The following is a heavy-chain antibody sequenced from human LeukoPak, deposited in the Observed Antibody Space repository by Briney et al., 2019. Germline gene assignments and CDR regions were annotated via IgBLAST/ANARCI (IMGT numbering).Heavy chain of an antibody. Sequence: SETLSLTCSVAGDSSSSRSFYWGWIRQPPGKGLEWIGGVNHSGSANYNPSLKSRVTISVDTSKNQFSLRLNSMTAADTAVYYCARVPDIVVVPAAMPGLVWFDPWGQGTLVTVSS. CDR1: GDSSSSRSFY. V-gene: IGHV4-39*07. D-gene: IGHD2-2*01. CDR3: ARVPDIVVVPAAMPGLVWFDP. J-gene: IGHJ5*02. CDR2: VNHSGSA.